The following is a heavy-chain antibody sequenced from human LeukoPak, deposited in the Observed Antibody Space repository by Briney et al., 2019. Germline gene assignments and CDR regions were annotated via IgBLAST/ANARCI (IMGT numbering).Heavy chain of an antibody. J-gene: IGHJ6*02. D-gene: IGHD2-8*01. CDR1: GYTFTGYY. CDR3: AREGRSIMYCTNGVCYADPLYYYGMDV. CDR2: IIPIFGTA. V-gene: IGHV1-69*13. Sequence: SVKVSCKASGYTFTGYYMHWVRQAPGQGLEWMGGIIPIFGTANYAQKFQGRVTITADESTSTAYMELSSLRSEDTAVYYCAREGRSIMYCTNGVCYADPLYYYGMDVWGQGTTVTVSS.